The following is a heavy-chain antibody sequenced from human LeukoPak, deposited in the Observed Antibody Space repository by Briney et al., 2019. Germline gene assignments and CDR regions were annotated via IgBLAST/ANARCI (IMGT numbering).Heavy chain of an antibody. CDR1: GFTFSSYW. CDR3: ARDHDAVGTTIDH. Sequence: PGGSLRLSCAASGFTFSSYWMHWVRQAPGEGRVWVSRIKSGGSVTWYADSVKGRFTISRDNAKNMLYLQMNSLRDEDTAVYFCARDHDAVGTTIDHWGQGTLVTVSS. CDR2: IKSGGSVT. D-gene: IGHD1-14*01. J-gene: IGHJ4*02. V-gene: IGHV3-74*01.